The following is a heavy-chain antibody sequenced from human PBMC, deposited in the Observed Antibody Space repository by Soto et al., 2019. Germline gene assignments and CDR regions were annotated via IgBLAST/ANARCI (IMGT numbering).Heavy chain of an antibody. CDR3: AHIVVAGLGYYFDY. V-gene: IGHV2-5*02. CDR2: IYWDDDK. Sequence: QITLKESGPTLVKPTQTLTLTCTFSGFSLSSTRMAVGWIRQPPGKALEWLALIYWDDDKRYSPFLKSRLTNTNDTTKNQAVLTMSNMDPVYTARYYCAHIVVAGLGYYFDYWGQGTLVTVSS. CDR1: GFSLSSTRMA. J-gene: IGHJ4*02. D-gene: IGHD6-19*01.